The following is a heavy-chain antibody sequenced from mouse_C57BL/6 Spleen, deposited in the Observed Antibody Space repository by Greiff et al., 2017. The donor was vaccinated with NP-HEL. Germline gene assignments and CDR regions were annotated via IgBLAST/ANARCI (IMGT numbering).Heavy chain of an antibody. CDR1: GYTFTSYW. CDR3: ARVNYGYCDY. V-gene: IGHV1-69*01. CDR2: IDPSDSYT. J-gene: IGHJ2*01. D-gene: IGHD1-1*01. Sequence: QVQLQQPGAELVMPGASVKLSCKASGYTFTSYWMHWVKQRPGQGLEWIGEIDPSDSYTNYNQKFKGKSTLTVDKSSSTAYMQLSSLTSEDSAVYYCARVNYGYCDYWGQGTTLTVSS.